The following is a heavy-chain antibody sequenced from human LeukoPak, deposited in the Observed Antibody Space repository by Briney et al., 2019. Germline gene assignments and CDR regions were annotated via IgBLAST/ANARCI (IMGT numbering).Heavy chain of an antibody. J-gene: IGHJ6*03. CDR1: GYTFTSYG. D-gene: IGHD3-10*01. Sequence: GASVKVSCKASGYTFTSYGISWVRQAPGQGLEWMGWITAYNGNTNYAQKLQGRVTMTTDTSTSTAYMELRSLRSDDTAVYYCARVKYYGSGSYYNGESGDYYYMDVWGKGTTVTVSS. CDR2: ITAYNGNT. CDR3: ARVKYYGSGSYYNGESGDYYYMDV. V-gene: IGHV1-18*01.